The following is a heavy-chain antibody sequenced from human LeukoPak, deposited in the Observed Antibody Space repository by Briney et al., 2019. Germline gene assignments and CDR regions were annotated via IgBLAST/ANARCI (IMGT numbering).Heavy chain of an antibody. CDR2: ITATGSTT. CDR1: GFSLSDYY. CDR3: ARRTIITPGGFDY. D-gene: IGHD3-10*01. J-gene: IGHJ4*02. V-gene: IGHV3-11*01. Sequence: GGSLRLSCAVSGFSLSDYYMTWIRQVPGKGLEWISYITATGSTTYYADSLKGRLTISRDIAKSFVYLQMNSLRVDDTAVYYCARRTIITPGGFDYWGQGTLVTVSS.